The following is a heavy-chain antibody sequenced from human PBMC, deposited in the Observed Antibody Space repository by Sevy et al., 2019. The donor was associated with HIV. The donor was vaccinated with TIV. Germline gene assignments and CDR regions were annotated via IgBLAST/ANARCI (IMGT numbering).Heavy chain of an antibody. J-gene: IGHJ4*02. D-gene: IGHD4-4*01. V-gene: IGHV3-7*01. Sequence: GGSLRLSCAASGFTFSSYWMSWVRQAPGKGLEWVANIKQDGSEKYYVNSVKGRFTISRDNAKNALYLQMTSLRAEDADVYYCAREGWGYSNSPRYFDYWGQGTLVTVSS. CDR1: GFTFSSYW. CDR3: AREGWGYSNSPRYFDY. CDR2: IKQDGSEK.